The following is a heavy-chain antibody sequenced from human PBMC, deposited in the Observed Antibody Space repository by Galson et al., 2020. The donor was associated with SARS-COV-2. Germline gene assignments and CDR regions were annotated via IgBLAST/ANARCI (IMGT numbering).Heavy chain of an antibody. CDR3: ATVNYYDKRRLGAFDI. V-gene: IGHV1-24*01. J-gene: IGHJ3*02. D-gene: IGHD3-22*01. CDR2: FDPEDGET. CDR1: GYTLTELS. Sequence: ASVKVSCKVSGYTLTELSMHWVRQAPGKGLEWMGGFDPEDGETIYAQKFQGRVTMTEDTSTDTAYMELSSLRSEDTAVYYCATVNYYDKRRLGAFDIWGQGTMVTVSS.